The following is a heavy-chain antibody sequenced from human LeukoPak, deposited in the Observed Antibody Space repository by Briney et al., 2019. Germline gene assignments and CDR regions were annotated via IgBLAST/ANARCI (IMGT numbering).Heavy chain of an antibody. Sequence: SETLSLTCTVSGGSISSSSYYWGWIRQPPGKGLEWIGSIYYSGSTYYNPSLKSRVTMSVDTSKNQFSLKLSSVTAADTAVYYCARHEIIAARPGYFDLWGRGTLVTVSS. CDR3: ARHEIIAARPGYFDL. D-gene: IGHD6-6*01. V-gene: IGHV4-39*01. CDR1: GGSISSSSYY. J-gene: IGHJ2*01. CDR2: IYYSGST.